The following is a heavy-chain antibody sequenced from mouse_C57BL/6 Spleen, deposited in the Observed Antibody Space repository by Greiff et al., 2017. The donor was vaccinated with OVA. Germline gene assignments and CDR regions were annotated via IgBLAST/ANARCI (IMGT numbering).Heavy chain of an antibody. CDR3: ARSSIYYDYDGDWYFDV. CDR2: IYPGSGNT. D-gene: IGHD2-4*01. Sequence: QVQLKESGAELVRPGASVKLSCKASGYTFTDYYINWVKQRPGQGLEWIARIYPGSGNTYYNEKFKGKATLTAEKSSSTAYMQLSSLTSEVSAVYFCARSSIYYDYDGDWYFDVWGTGTTVTVSS. V-gene: IGHV1-76*01. J-gene: IGHJ1*03. CDR1: GYTFTDYY.